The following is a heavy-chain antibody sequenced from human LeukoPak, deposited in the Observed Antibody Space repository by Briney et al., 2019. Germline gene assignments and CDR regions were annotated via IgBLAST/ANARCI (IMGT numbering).Heavy chain of an antibody. CDR2: INQDGSEK. CDR3: AREGGSSGWYDAFHI. D-gene: IGHD6-19*01. V-gene: IGHV3-7*01. Sequence: PGGSLRLSCAASGFTLSSYWMTWVRQAPGKGLEWVASINQDGSEKYYVESVKGRFTVSRDNTKNLVYLQINGLRAEDTAVHYCAREGGSSGWYDAFHIWGQGTMVTVSS. J-gene: IGHJ3*02. CDR1: GFTLSSYW.